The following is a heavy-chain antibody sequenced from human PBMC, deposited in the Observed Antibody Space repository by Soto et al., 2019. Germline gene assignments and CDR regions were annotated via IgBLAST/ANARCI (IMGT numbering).Heavy chain of an antibody. CDR3: ARVGWESSGWSPSGLDV. D-gene: IGHD6-19*01. V-gene: IGHV1-69*01. CDR2: IIPIFGTL. J-gene: IGHJ6*02. Sequence: QVQVVQSGAEVKRPGSSVKVSCKASGGTFSSYAINWVRQAPGQGPEWMGGIIPIFGTLNYAQKFQGRVTITADESTSTAYMVLSSLRSDDTAVYYCARVGWESSGWSPSGLDVWGQGTTVTVSS. CDR1: GGTFSSYA.